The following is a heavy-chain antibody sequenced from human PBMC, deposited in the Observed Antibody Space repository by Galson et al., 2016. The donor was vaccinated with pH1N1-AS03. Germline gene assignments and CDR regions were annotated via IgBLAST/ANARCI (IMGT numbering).Heavy chain of an antibody. CDR3: ARAFCSGGSCYDYFYYAVDV. CDR1: GYTFTSYG. V-gene: IGHV1-18*01. Sequence: SVKVSCKAPGYTFTSYGIGRVRQAPGQGLEWMGWISPYNGRTEYAQKLQGRVTMTTDTSTSTAYMELRSLISDDTAMYYCARAFCSGGSCYDYFYYAVDVWGQGTTVTVSS. J-gene: IGHJ6*02. D-gene: IGHD2-15*01. CDR2: ISPYNGRT.